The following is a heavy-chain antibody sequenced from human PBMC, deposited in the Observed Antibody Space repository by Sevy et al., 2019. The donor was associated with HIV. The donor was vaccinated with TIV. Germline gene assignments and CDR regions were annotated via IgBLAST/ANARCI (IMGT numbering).Heavy chain of an antibody. CDR2: FDPEDGET. J-gene: IGHJ6*02. V-gene: IGHV1-24*01. Sequence: ASVKVSCKVSGYTLTELSMHWVRQAPGKGLEWMGGFDPEDGETIYAQKFQGRVTMTEDTSTDTAYMVLSSLRSEDTAVYYCATVDIRGSSWFHYYYYGMDVWGQGTTVTVSS. CDR1: GYTLTELS. CDR3: ATVDIRGSSWFHYYYYGMDV. D-gene: IGHD6-13*01.